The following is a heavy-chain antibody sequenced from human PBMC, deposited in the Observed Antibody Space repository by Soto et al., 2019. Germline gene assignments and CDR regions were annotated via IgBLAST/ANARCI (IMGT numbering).Heavy chain of an antibody. CDR1: GVSINSGGYY. D-gene: IGHD6-13*01. V-gene: IGHV4-31*01. CDR2: MYYSGST. Sequence: QVQLRESGPGLVKPSQTLSLTCTVSGVSINSGGYYWNWIRQHPGKGLEWIGYMYYSGSTNYNPFRRSLVIISADTSENHFSLKLSSVTAADTAVYFCARGYRQSGYSSSWVFDYWGQGTLVNVSS. CDR3: ARGYRQSGYSSSWVFDY. J-gene: IGHJ4*02.